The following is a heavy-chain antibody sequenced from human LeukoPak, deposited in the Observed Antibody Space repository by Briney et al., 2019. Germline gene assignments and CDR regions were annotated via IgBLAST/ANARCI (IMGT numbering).Heavy chain of an antibody. Sequence: PGGSLRLSCAASGFTFSSYWMSWVRQAPGKGLEWVANIKQDGSEKYYVDPVKGRFAISRDNAKNSLDLQMNSLRVEDTAVYYCSPHTAMVTTWGQGTLVTVSS. CDR2: IKQDGSEK. CDR1: GFTFSSYW. J-gene: IGHJ5*02. CDR3: SPHTAMVTT. V-gene: IGHV3-7*05. D-gene: IGHD5-18*01.